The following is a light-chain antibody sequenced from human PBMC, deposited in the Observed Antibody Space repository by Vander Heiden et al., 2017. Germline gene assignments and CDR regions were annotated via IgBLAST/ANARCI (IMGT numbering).Light chain of an antibody. V-gene: IGKV1-39*01. CDR3: HQSDTAPYT. CDR2: GAS. CDR1: QSISSY. Sequence: DIQMTQSPSSLSASVGDRVTITCRASQSISSYLNWYQQKPGKAPKLLIYGASSMHSGVPSRFSGSGYGTDFTLTITSLQPEDFATYFCHQSDTAPYTFGQGTRLEIK. J-gene: IGKJ2*01.